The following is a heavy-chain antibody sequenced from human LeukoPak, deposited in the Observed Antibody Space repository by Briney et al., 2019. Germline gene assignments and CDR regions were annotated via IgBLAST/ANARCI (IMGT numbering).Heavy chain of an antibody. CDR2: ISGSGGST. D-gene: IGHD6-6*01. CDR3: AKVPSMQWTGSSRENWFDP. V-gene: IGHV3-23*01. J-gene: IGHJ5*02. CDR1: GLTFSSYA. Sequence: PGGSLRLSCAASGLTFSSYAMSWVRQAPGKGLEWVSAISGSGGSTYYADSVKGRFTISRDNSKNTLYLQMNSLRAEDTAVYYCAKVPSMQWTGSSRENWFDPWGQGTLVTVSS.